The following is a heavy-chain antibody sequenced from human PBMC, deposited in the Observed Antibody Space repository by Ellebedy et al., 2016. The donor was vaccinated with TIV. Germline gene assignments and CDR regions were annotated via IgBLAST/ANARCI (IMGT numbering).Heavy chain of an antibody. CDR2: ISSSSSYI. CDR1: GFTFSSYS. J-gene: IGHJ4*02. Sequence: GESLKISXAASGFTFSSYSMNWVRQAPGKGLEWVSSISSSSSYIYYADSVKGRFTISRDNAKNSLYLQMNSLRAEDTAVYYCARHYYDSSGYYSHFDYWGQGTLVTVSS. V-gene: IGHV3-21*01. D-gene: IGHD3-22*01. CDR3: ARHYYDSSGYYSHFDY.